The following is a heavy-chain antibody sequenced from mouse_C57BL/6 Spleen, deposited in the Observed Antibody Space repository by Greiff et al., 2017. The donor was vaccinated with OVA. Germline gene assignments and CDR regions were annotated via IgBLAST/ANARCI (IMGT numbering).Heavy chain of an antibody. V-gene: IGHV3-6*01. CDR3: ARFYDYEGMDY. J-gene: IGHJ4*01. Sequence: ESGPGLVKPSQSPSLTCSVTGYSITSGYYWNWIRQFPGNKLEWMGYISYDGSNNYNPSLKNRISITRDTSKNQFFLKLNSVTTEDTATYYCARFYDYEGMDYWGQGTSVTVSS. D-gene: IGHD2-4*01. CDR2: ISYDGSN. CDR1: GYSITSGYY.